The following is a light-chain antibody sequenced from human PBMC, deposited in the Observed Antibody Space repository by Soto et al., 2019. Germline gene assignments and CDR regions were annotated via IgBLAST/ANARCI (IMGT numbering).Light chain of an antibody. CDR1: QKIWSW. CDR2: DGS. Sequence: MPRTQCRAAVSSSLGDRVTLPCRASQKIWSWFSWYQPKPWKAPKLLIYDGSSLESWVPSRFSCSGSGTEFTLTISSPQPDDFATYYCQQDYSYSRTFGQGTKVDIK. J-gene: IGKJ1*01. CDR3: QQDYSYSRT. V-gene: IGKV1-5*01.